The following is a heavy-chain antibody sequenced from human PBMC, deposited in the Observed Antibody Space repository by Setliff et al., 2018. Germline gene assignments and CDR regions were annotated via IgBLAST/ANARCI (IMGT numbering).Heavy chain of an antibody. D-gene: IGHD3-22*01. CDR2: ISAYNGNT. CDR3: ARETPIHMSGYYYVKIDY. CDR1: GYTFTSYG. Sequence: GASVKVSCKASGYTFTSYGISWVRQAPGQGLEWMGWISAYNGNTNYAQKLQGRVTMTTDTSTSTAYMELRSLRSADTAVYYCARETPIHMSGYYYVKIDYWGQGTLVTVAS. J-gene: IGHJ4*02. V-gene: IGHV1-18*01.